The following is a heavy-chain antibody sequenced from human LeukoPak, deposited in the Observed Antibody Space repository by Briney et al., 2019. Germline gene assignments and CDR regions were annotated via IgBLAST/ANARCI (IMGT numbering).Heavy chain of an antibody. J-gene: IGHJ6*02. D-gene: IGHD1-26*01. V-gene: IGHV4-59*01. Sequence: PSETLSLTCTVSGGSISSYYWSWIRQPPGKGLEWIGYIYYSGSTNYNPSLKSRVTISVDTSKNQFSLKLSSVTAADTAVYYCARVTGDSGSYFYYYYYGMDVWGQGTTVTVSS. CDR2: IYYSGST. CDR1: GGSISSYY. CDR3: ARVTGDSGSYFYYYYYGMDV.